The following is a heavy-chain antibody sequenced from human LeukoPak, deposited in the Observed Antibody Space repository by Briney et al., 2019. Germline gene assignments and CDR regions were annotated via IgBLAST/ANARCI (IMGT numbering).Heavy chain of an antibody. CDR2: IIPIFGTA. Sequence: ASVKVSCKASGGTFSSYAISWVRQAPGQGLEWMGGIIPIFGTANYAQKFQGRVTITADKSTSTAYMELSSLRSEDTAVYYCARDDYGDYVAPDDYWGQGTLVTVSS. V-gene: IGHV1-69*06. CDR1: GGTFSSYA. D-gene: IGHD4-17*01. J-gene: IGHJ4*02. CDR3: ARDDYGDYVAPDDY.